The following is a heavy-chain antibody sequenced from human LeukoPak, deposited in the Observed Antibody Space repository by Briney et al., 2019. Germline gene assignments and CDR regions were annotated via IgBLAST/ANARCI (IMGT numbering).Heavy chain of an antibody. D-gene: IGHD6-13*01. J-gene: IGHJ4*02. CDR1: VYMFTGYF. CDR3: ARATYITSWYPFDC. Sequence: GASVKVSCKASVYMFTGYFMFWVRQAPGQGLEWMGWINPNSGDTNYAQKFQGRVTMTRDTSISTAYMELSSLRSDGTAVYYCARATYITSWYPFDCWGQRTLVTVP. CDR2: INPNSGDT. V-gene: IGHV1-2*02.